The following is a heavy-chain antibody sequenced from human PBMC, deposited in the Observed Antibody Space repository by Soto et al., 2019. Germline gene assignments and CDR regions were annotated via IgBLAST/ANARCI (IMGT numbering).Heavy chain of an antibody. J-gene: IGHJ4*02. V-gene: IGHV3-74*01. Sequence: GGSLRLSCAASGFTFSSYWMHWVRQAPGKGLVWVSRINSDGSSTSYADSVKGRFTISRDNAKNTLYLQMNSLRAEDTAVYYCARGCSSTSCSATFGYWGQGTLVTVSS. CDR2: INSDGSST. D-gene: IGHD2-2*01. CDR1: GFTFSSYW. CDR3: ARGCSSTSCSATFGY.